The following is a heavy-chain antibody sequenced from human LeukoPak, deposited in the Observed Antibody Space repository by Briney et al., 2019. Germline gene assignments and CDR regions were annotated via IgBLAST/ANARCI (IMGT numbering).Heavy chain of an antibody. D-gene: IGHD3-10*01. CDR2: ISGSGGST. V-gene: IGHV3-23*01. J-gene: IGHJ4*02. CDR3: AKDLGYYYGSGSWDY. Sequence: GGSLRLSCAASGFTFSSYAMSWVRQAPGKGLEWVSAISGSGGSTYYADSVKGRLTISRDNSKNTLYLQMNSLRAEDTAVYYCAKDLGYYYGSGSWDYWGQGTLVTVSS. CDR1: GFTFSSYA.